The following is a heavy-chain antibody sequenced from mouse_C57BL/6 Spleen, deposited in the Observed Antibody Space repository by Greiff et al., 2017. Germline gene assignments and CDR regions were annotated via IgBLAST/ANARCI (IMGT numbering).Heavy chain of an antibody. CDR1: GYTFTSYW. D-gene: IGHD2-4*01. CDR3: ARDYYDYPYAMDY. V-gene: IGHV1-55*01. Sequence: QVQLKQPGAELVKPGASVQMSCKASGYTFTSYWITWVKQRPGQGLEWIGDIYPGSGSTNYNEKFKSKATLTVDTSSSTAYMQLSSLTSEDSAVYYCARDYYDYPYAMDYWGQGTSVTVSS. J-gene: IGHJ4*01. CDR2: IYPGSGST.